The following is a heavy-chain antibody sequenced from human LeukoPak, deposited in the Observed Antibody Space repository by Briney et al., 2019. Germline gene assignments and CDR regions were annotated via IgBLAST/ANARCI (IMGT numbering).Heavy chain of an antibody. Sequence: PSETLSLTCTVSGGSISSYYWSWVRQPPGKGLEWIGYIYYSGSTNYNPSLRSRVTISVDTSKNQFSLNLSSVTAADTAVYYCARGGNYGDYDGYFDYWGQGTLVTVSS. CDR2: IYYSGST. J-gene: IGHJ4*02. CDR3: ARGGNYGDYDGYFDY. CDR1: GGSISSYY. D-gene: IGHD4-17*01. V-gene: IGHV4-59*08.